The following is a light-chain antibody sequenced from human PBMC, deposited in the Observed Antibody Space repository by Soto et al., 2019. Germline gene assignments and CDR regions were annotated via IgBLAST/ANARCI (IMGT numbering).Light chain of an antibody. CDR3: AAWDDSLNGVV. Sequence: QSVLTQPPSVSDAPRQRVTISCSGSSSNIGNNAVNWYQQIPGKAPKLLIYYDDLLPSGVSDRFSGSKSGTSASLAISGLQSEDEADYYCAAWDDSLNGVVFGGGTKLTVL. J-gene: IGLJ2*01. CDR2: YDD. CDR1: SSNIGNNA. V-gene: IGLV1-36*01.